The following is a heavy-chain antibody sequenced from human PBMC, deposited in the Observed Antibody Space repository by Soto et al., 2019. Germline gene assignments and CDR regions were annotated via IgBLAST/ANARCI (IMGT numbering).Heavy chain of an antibody. D-gene: IGHD5-18*01. J-gene: IGHJ4*02. CDR3: AKDIRGRGTAMVYDY. CDR2: ISWDGGST. CDR1: GFTFDDYT. Sequence: EVQLVESGGVVVQPGGSLRLSCAASGFTFDDYTMHWVRQAPGKGLEWVSLISWDGGSTYYADSVKGRFTISRDNSKNSLYLQMNSLRTEDTALYYCAKDIRGRGTAMVYDYWGQGTLVTVSS. V-gene: IGHV3-43*01.